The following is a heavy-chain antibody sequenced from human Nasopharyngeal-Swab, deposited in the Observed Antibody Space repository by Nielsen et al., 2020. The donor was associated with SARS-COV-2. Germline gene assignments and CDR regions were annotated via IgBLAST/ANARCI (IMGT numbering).Heavy chain of an antibody. CDR2: FDPEDGET. V-gene: IGHV1-24*01. J-gene: IGHJ4*02. Sequence: ASVKVSCKVSGYTLTELSMHWVRQAPGKGLEWMGGFDPEDGETIYAQKFQGRVTISADESTSTAYMELSSLRSEDTAVYYCARGTSLAAAGYDYWGQGTLVTVSS. D-gene: IGHD6-13*01. CDR3: ARGTSLAAAGYDY. CDR1: GYTLTELS.